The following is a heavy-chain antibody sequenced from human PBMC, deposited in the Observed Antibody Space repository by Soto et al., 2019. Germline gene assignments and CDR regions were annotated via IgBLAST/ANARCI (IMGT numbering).Heavy chain of an antibody. CDR3: ARGRFSTTLYAGFDP. CDR1: GFTFTSYA. Sequence: GSLRLSCAASGFTFTSYAMHWVRQAPGKGLEWVAAISYHGRDEYYADSVKGRFSLSRDNSKNTLNLQMNSLRAEDTAVYYCARGRFSTTLYAGFDPWGQGTLVTVSS. CDR2: ISYHGRDE. J-gene: IGHJ5*02. V-gene: IGHV3-30*04. D-gene: IGHD2-2*01.